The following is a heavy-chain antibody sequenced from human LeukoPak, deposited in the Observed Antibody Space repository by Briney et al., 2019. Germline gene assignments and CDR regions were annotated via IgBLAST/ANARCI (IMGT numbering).Heavy chain of an antibody. CDR1: GFTFTNYW. Sequence: PGGSLRLSCAASGFTFTNYWMRWVRQAPGKGLEWVANIKQDGSEKHYVDSVKGRFTISRDNAKNSLYLQMNSLRAEDTAVYYCARDEYNWNVDAFDIWGQGTVVTVSS. V-gene: IGHV3-7*01. J-gene: IGHJ3*02. CDR3: ARDEYNWNVDAFDI. D-gene: IGHD1-20*01. CDR2: IKQDGSEK.